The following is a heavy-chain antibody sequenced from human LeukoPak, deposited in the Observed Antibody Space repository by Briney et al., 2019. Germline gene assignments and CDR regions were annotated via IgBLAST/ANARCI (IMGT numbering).Heavy chain of an antibody. Sequence: GGSLRLSCAASGFTFSSYWMSWVRQAPGKGLEWVANIKQDGSEKYYVDSVKGRFTISRDNAKNSLYLQMNSLRAEDTAVYYCAKERYYDILTALSMRGYFDYWGQGTLVTVSS. D-gene: IGHD3-9*01. CDR3: AKERYYDILTALSMRGYFDY. CDR1: GFTFSSYW. J-gene: IGHJ4*02. V-gene: IGHV3-7*01. CDR2: IKQDGSEK.